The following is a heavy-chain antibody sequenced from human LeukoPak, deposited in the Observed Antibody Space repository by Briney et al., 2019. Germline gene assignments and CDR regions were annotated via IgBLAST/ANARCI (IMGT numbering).Heavy chain of an antibody. D-gene: IGHD3-22*01. CDR2: ISSSSSYI. V-gene: IGHV3-21*01. CDR3: ARGGYYDSSGYF. J-gene: IGHJ3*01. Sequence: GGSLRLSCAASGFTFSSFTMNWVRQAPGKGLEWVSSISSSSSYIYYADSVKGRFTISRDNAKNSLYLQMNSLRAEDTAVYYCARGGYYDSSGYFWGQGTMVTVSS. CDR1: GFTFSSFT.